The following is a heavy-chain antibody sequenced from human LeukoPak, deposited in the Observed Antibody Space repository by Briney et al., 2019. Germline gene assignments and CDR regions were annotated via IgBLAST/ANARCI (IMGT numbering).Heavy chain of an antibody. CDR2: LYSGGGT. V-gene: IGHV3-66*01. J-gene: IGHJ5*02. CDR3: ARTTREVRGVAFDP. Sequence: GGSLRISCAASGFTVSSTYTSWVRQAPGKGLEWVSVLYSGGGTFYADSVRARFTISRDNSKNTLYLQMNALRAEDTAVYYCARTTREVRGVAFDPWGQGTLVTVSS. D-gene: IGHD3-10*01. CDR1: GFTVSSTY.